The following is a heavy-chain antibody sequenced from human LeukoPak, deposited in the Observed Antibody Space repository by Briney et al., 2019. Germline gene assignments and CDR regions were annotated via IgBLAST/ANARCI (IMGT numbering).Heavy chain of an antibody. J-gene: IGHJ3*02. V-gene: IGHV3-66*01. CDR3: ARASRQFQDAFDI. D-gene: IGHD5-24*01. CDR1: GITVSSNY. CDR2: IYSGGTT. Sequence: GGSLTLSCAASGITVSSNYTSWVRQAPGKGLEWVSAIYSGGTTDCVDSVKGRFTTSRDDSKNTLYLQMNSLRAEDTAVYYCARASRQFQDAFDIWGQGTMVTVSS.